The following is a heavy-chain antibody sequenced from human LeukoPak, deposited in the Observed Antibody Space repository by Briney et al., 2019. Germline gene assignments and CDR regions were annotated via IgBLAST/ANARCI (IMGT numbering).Heavy chain of an antibody. J-gene: IGHJ6*02. D-gene: IGHD2-2*02. CDR3: ARDIVVVPAAIYYYYYYGMDV. CDR2: INHSGST. V-gene: IGHV4-34*01. Sequence: NPSETLSFTCAVYGGSFSGYYWSWIRQPPGKGLEWIGEINHSGSTNYNPSLKSRVTISVDTSKNQFSLKLSSVTAADTAVYYCARDIVVVPAAIYYYYYYGMDVWGQGTTITVSS. CDR1: GGSFSGYY.